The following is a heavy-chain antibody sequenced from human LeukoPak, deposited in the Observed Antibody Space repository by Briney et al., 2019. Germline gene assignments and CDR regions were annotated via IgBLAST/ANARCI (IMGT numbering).Heavy chain of an antibody. Sequence: SGPTLVKHTQTLTLTCTFSGFSLSTSGVGVGWIRQPPGKALEWLALIYWDDDKRYSPSLKSRLTITKDTSKNQVVLTMTNMDPVDTATYYCAHLLGYCSGGSCLTFDYWGQGTLVTVSS. CDR3: AHLLGYCSGGSCLTFDY. V-gene: IGHV2-5*02. J-gene: IGHJ4*02. D-gene: IGHD2-15*01. CDR1: GFSLSTSGVG. CDR2: IYWDDDK.